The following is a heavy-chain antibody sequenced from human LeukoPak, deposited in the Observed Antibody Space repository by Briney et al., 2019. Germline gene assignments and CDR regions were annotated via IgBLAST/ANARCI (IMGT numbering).Heavy chain of an antibody. J-gene: IGHJ4*02. D-gene: IGHD2-2*01. CDR3: ARGTLGYCSSTSCHDY. V-gene: IGHV3-21*01. CDR1: GFTFSSYS. Sequence: GGSLRLSCAASGFTFSSYSMNWVRQAPGKGLEWVSSISSSSSYIYYADSVKGRFTISRDNAKNSLYLQMNSLRAEDTAVYYCARGTLGYCSSTSCHDYWGQGTLVTVSS. CDR2: ISSSSSYI.